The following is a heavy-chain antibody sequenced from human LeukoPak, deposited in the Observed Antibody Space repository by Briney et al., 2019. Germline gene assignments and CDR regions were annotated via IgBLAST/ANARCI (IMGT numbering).Heavy chain of an antibody. CDR3: ARHTPLNYYDSSRGAFDI. CDR2: IYHSGST. CDR1: GYSISSGYY. Sequence: PSETLSLTCTVSGYSISSGYYWGWIRQPPGKGLEWIGSIYHSGSTYYSPSLKSRVTISVDTSKNQFSLKLSSVTAADTAVYYCARHTPLNYYDSSRGAFDIWGQGTMVTVSS. J-gene: IGHJ3*02. V-gene: IGHV4-38-2*02. D-gene: IGHD3-22*01.